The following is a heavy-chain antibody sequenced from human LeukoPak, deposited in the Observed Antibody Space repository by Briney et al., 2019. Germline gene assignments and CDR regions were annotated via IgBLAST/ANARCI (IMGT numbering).Heavy chain of an antibody. CDR3: ARLGDDY. V-gene: IGHV3-7*05. CDR2: VKPDGSEK. CDR1: GFISSSYW. Sequence: GGSLRLSCAASGFISSSYWMTWVRQAPGKGLEWVANVKPDGSEKYYVDSVKGRFTISRDNTKNSLYLQMNSLRAEDTAVYYCARLGDDYWGQGTLVTVSS. J-gene: IGHJ4*02.